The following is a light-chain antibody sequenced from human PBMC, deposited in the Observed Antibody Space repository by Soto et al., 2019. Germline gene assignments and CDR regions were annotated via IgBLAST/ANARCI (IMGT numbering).Light chain of an antibody. CDR1: QSVTSN. CDR3: QYYNHWWT. J-gene: IGKJ1*01. V-gene: IGKV3-15*01. CDR2: GAS. Sequence: EIVMTQSPATLSVSPCERATLSSSASQSVTSNLAWYQQKPGQAPRLLIYGASTRATGIPARFSGSRSGTEFTLTISSLQSEDFAVYYCQYYNHWWTFGQGTKVDIK.